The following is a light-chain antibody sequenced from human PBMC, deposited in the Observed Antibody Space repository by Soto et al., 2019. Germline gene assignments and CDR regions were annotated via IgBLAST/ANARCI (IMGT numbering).Light chain of an antibody. V-gene: IGKV3-20*01. J-gene: IGKJ1*01. Sequence: DIVLTQSPGTLSLSPGEGATLSCRASQTISSDYLAWYQQKPGQAPRLLIFGAATRAADIPDRFSGSGSGTDFTLTISRLEPEDFAVYYCQRYGSSPTFGQGTKVDIK. CDR3: QRYGSSPT. CDR1: QTISSDY. CDR2: GAA.